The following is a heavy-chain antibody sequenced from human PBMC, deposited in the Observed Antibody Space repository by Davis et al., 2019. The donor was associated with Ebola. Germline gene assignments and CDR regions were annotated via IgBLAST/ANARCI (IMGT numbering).Heavy chain of an antibody. J-gene: IGHJ4*02. CDR2: INAGNGNT. D-gene: IGHD6-19*01. V-gene: IGHV1-3*01. CDR3: ARDSSGWYYFDY. CDR1: GYTFTSYA. Sequence: ASVKVSCKASGYTFTSYALNWVRQAPGQGLVWMGWINAGNGNTKYSQKFQGRVTITRDTSASTAYMELSSLRSEDTAVYYCARDSSGWYYFDYWGQGTLVTVSS.